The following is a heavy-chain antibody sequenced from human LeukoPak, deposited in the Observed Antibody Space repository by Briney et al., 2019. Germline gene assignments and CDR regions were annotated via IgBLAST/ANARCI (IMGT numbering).Heavy chain of an antibody. V-gene: IGHV3-9*01. D-gene: IGHD1-26*01. Sequence: PGGSLRLSCAASGFAFDDYAMHWVRQAPGKGLEWVSGISWNSGSIGYADSVKGRFTISRDNAKNSLYLQMNSLRAEDTALYYCAKDGNSGSYSLLDYWGQGTLVTVSS. J-gene: IGHJ4*02. CDR2: ISWNSGSI. CDR3: AKDGNSGSYSLLDY. CDR1: GFAFDDYA.